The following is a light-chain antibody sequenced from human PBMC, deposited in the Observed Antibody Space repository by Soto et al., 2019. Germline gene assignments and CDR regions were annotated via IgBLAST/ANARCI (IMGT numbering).Light chain of an antibody. J-gene: IGKJ2*01. Sequence: EIVMPQPPATLSVSPGERDTLSCRASQSVSSNLAWYQQKPGQAPRLLIYGASTRATGIPARFSGSGSGTEFTLTISSLQSEDFAVYYCQQYNNWPYTFGQGTNLEIK. V-gene: IGKV3-15*01. CDR1: QSVSSN. CDR2: GAS. CDR3: QQYNNWPYT.